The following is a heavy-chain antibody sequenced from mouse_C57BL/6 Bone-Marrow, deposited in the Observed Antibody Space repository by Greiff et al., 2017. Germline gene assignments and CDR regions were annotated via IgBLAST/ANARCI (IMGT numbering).Heavy chain of an antibody. V-gene: IGHV5-17*01. Sequence: EVQGVESGGGLVKPGGSLKLSCAASGFTFSDYGMHWVRQAPEKGLEWVAYISSGSSTIYYADTVKGRFTISRANAKNTLFLQMTSLRSEDTAMYYCARGTVVATFYWYFDVWGTGTTVTVSS. J-gene: IGHJ1*03. CDR1: GFTFSDYG. CDR2: ISSGSSTI. CDR3: ARGTVVATFYWYFDV. D-gene: IGHD1-1*01.